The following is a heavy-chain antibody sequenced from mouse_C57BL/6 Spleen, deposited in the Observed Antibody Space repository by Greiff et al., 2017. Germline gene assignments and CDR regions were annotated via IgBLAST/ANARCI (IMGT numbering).Heavy chain of an antibody. Sequence: EVMLVESEGGLVQPGSSMKLSCTASGFTFSDYYMAWVRQVPEKGLEWVANINCDGSSTYYLDSLKSRFIISRDNAKNILYLQMSSLKSEDTATYYGAREGNYYGSRYWYFDVWGTGTTVTVSS. CDR2: INCDGSST. V-gene: IGHV5-16*01. CDR3: AREGNYYGSRYWYFDV. CDR1: GFTFSDYY. D-gene: IGHD1-1*01. J-gene: IGHJ1*03.